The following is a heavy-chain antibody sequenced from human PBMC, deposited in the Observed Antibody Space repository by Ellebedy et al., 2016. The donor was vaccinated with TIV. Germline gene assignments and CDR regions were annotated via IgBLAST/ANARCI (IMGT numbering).Heavy chain of an antibody. V-gene: IGHV5-10-1*01. D-gene: IGHD6-19*01. CDR2: IDPTDSYT. Sequence: GESLKISXTDSGDRSASHWINWVRQKPGKGLEWMGRIDPTDSYTNYSPSFQGRVTFSSDKLTNTAYLHWGSLESSDTAIYFCATGPGLTVASDFDPWGQGTLVTVSS. CDR3: ATGPGLTVASDFDP. CDR1: GDRSASHW. J-gene: IGHJ5*02.